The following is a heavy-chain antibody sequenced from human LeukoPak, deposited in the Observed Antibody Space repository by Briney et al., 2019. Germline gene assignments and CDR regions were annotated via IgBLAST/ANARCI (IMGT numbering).Heavy chain of an antibody. V-gene: IGHV3-48*01. D-gene: IGHD6-19*01. CDR1: GFTFSRYS. Sequence: GGSLRLSCAASGFTFSRYSMNWVRQAPGKGLEWVSYISGSSSTIYYADSVKGRFTISRDNSKNTLYLQMNSLRAEDTAVYYCAKDLQWLDKTYFDYWGQGTLVTVSS. J-gene: IGHJ4*02. CDR2: ISGSSSTI. CDR3: AKDLQWLDKTYFDY.